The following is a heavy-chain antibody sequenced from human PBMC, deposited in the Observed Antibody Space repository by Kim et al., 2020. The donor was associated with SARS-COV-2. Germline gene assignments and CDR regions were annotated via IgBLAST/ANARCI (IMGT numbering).Heavy chain of an antibody. CDR3: ARGQGIAAAGALFDY. V-gene: IGHV3-13*01. J-gene: IGHJ4*02. Sequence: GGSLRLSCAASGFTFSSYDMHWVRQATGKGLEWVSAIGTAGDTYYPGSVKGRFTISRENAKNSLYLQMNSLRAGDTAVYYCARGQGIAAAGALFDYWGQGTLVTVSS. CDR2: IGTAGDT. CDR1: GFTFSSYD. D-gene: IGHD6-13*01.